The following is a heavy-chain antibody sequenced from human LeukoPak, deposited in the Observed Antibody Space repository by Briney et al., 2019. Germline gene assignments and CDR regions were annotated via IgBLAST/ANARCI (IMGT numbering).Heavy chain of an antibody. Sequence: GGSLRLSCAGSGFTFSSYAMSWVRQAPGKGLEWVSSISGSGASTYYADSVKGRFTISRDNAKNTLYLQMKSLRAEDTAMYYCAKDDDWGRFNHWGQGTLVTVSS. V-gene: IGHV3-23*01. D-gene: IGHD3-16*01. J-gene: IGHJ1*01. CDR1: GFTFSSYA. CDR2: ISGSGAST. CDR3: AKDDDWGRFNH.